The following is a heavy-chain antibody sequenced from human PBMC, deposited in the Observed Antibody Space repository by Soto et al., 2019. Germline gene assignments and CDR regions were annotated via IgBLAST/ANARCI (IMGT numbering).Heavy chain of an antibody. CDR2: INHSGTI. V-gene: IGHV4-34*02. CDR3: ARADRTLVTSYGLDV. D-gene: IGHD2-21*02. CDR1: GGSFSGFY. J-gene: IGHJ6*02. Sequence: QVQIQQWGAGLLKPSETLSLTCAVSGGSFSGFYWTWIRQPPGEGLEWIGEINHSGTINFNPSLRSRLTISLDSSKKHFSLILTSLTAADAAVYYCARADRTLVTSYGLDVWGQGTTVTVSS.